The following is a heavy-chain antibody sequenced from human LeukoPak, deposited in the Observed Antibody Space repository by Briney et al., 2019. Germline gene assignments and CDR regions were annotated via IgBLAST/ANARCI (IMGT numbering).Heavy chain of an antibody. V-gene: IGHV3-23*01. J-gene: IGHJ4*02. CDR3: AEALLRYFSPGGD. CDR2: ISGSGGST. D-gene: IGHD3-9*01. CDR1: GFTVSSNS. Sequence: GGSLRLSCTVSGFTVSSNSMSWVRQAPGKGLEWVSAISGSGGSTYYADSVKGRFTISRDNSKNTLYLQMNSLRAEDTAVYYCAEALLRYFSPGGDWGQGTLVTVSS.